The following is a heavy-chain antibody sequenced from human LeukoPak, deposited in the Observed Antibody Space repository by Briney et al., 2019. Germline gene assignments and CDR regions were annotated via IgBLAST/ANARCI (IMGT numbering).Heavy chain of an antibody. V-gene: IGHV4-59*01. CDR1: GDSISSYY. CDR2: IDYSGTT. D-gene: IGHD3-10*01. CDR3: ARDRAYGSGKFWFDP. Sequence: PSETLSLTCTVSGDSISSYYWTWLRRAPGKGLEWIGYIDYSGTTNYNPSLKTRVTMSVDTSKNLFSLRLSSVTAADTAVYHCARDRAYGSGKFWFDPWGQGTLVTVSS. J-gene: IGHJ5*02.